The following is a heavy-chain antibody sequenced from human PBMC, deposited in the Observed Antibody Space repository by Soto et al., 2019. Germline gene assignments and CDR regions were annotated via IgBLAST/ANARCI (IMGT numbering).Heavy chain of an antibody. CDR3: SRGILV. CDR2: ISYGGST. D-gene: IGHD5-18*01. Sequence: QVQLQESGPGLVKPSQTLSLTCTVSGGSINSGGYCWSWIRQHPGKGLDWIGCISYGGSTSYNPSLKSRVTISGDTSKNQFSRKLTSVTAADTAVYYCSRGILVWGQGALITVSS. CDR1: GGSINSGGYC. V-gene: IGHV4-31*03. J-gene: IGHJ4*02.